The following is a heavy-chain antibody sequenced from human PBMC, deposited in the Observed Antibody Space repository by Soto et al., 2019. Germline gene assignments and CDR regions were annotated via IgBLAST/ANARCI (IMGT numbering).Heavy chain of an antibody. CDR2: VSHGGAAAYLAEGETT. J-gene: IGHJ5*02. Sequence: GSLRLSCAASGFSFSIYVMSWIRQTPGKGLEWIGYVSHGGAAAYLAEGETTGYNPSLESRAPISLDLPKNHFSLRFTSVTAADTAVYYCARNRGGITVASKPLVEWFDPWGQGTLVTVSS. V-gene: IGHV4-59*01. D-gene: IGHD3-16*01. CDR3: ARNRGGITVASKPLVEWFDP. CDR1: GFSFSIYV.